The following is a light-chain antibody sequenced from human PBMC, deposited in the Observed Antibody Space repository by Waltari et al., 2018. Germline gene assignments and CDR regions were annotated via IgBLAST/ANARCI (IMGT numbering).Light chain of an antibody. Sequence: QSALTQPRSVSGSPGQSVSISCTGTSSDVVTYKYVSCYQQHPGKAPQLMIFDVSKRPSGVPDRCSGSKAGHTASLTFSGLQAEDEADYYCCSDAGSYTWVFGGGTKLTVL. CDR2: DVS. CDR3: CSDAGSYTWV. V-gene: IGLV2-11*01. CDR1: SSDVVTYKY. J-gene: IGLJ3*02.